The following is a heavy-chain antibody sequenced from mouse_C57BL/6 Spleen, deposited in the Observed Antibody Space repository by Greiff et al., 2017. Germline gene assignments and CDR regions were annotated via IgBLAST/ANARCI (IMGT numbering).Heavy chain of an antibody. J-gene: IGHJ3*01. CDR3: ARDGDYDYDDGFAY. V-gene: IGHV1-55*01. CDR2: IYPGSGST. D-gene: IGHD2-4*01. CDR1: GYTFTSYW. Sequence: QVQLKQSGAELVKPGASVKMSCKASGYTFTSYWITWVKQRPGQGLEWIGDIYPGSGSTNYNEKFKSKATLTVDTSSSTAYMQLSSLTSEDSAVYYCARDGDYDYDDGFAYWGQGTLVTVSA.